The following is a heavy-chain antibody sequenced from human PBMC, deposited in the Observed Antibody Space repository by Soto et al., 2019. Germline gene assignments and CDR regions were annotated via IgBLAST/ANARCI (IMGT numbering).Heavy chain of an antibody. D-gene: IGHD6-13*01. CDR2: INHSGST. Sequence: SFSGYYCRWIPEHPGKGLVWIGEINHSGSTNYNPSLKSRVTISVDTSKNQFSLKLSSVNAADTAVYYCSRGQGIPSSSWANYYYGMDVWGQGTTVTVSS. CDR3: SRGQGIPSSSWANYYYGMDV. CDR1: SFSGYY. V-gene: IGHV4-34*01. J-gene: IGHJ6*02.